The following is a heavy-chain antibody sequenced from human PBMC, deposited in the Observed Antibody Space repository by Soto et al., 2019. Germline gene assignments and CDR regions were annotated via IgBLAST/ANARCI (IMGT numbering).Heavy chain of an antibody. CDR2: ISYDGSNK. V-gene: IGHV3-30-3*01. Sequence: PGGSLRLSCAASGFTFSSYAVHWVRQAPGKGLEWVAVISYDGSNKYYADSVKGRFTISRDNSRNTVYLQMNSLRADDTAVYEGAKDRLAGGFDYWGKGTLVTVSS. D-gene: IGHD3-16*01. J-gene: IGHJ4*02. CDR1: GFTFSSYA. CDR3: AKDRLAGGFDY.